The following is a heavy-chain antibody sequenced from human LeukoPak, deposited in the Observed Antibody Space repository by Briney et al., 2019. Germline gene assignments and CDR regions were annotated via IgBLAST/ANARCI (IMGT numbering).Heavy chain of an antibody. CDR1: GGSISSYY. J-gene: IGHJ5*02. D-gene: IGHD4-17*01. CDR2: IYTSGST. V-gene: IGHV4-4*07. CDR3: AREVAMTTVTNGIGYNWFDP. Sequence: SETLSLTCTVSGGSISSYYWSWIRQPAGKGLEWIGRIYTSGSTNYNPSLKSRVTISVDRSKNQFSLKLSSVTAADTAVYYCAREVAMTTVTNGIGYNWFDPWGQGTLVTVSS.